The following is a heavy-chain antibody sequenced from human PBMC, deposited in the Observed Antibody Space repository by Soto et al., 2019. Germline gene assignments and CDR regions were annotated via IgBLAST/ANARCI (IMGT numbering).Heavy chain of an antibody. Sequence: SVKVSCKASGGTFSSYTISWVRQAPGQGLEWMGRIIPILGIANYAQKFQGRVMITADKSTSTAYMELSSLRSEDTAVYYCARAGYYGSGPSTRDYYYYYMDVWGKGTTVTVSS. CDR3: ARAGYYGSGPSTRDYYYYYMDV. D-gene: IGHD3-10*01. V-gene: IGHV1-69*02. CDR2: IIPILGIA. CDR1: GGTFSSYT. J-gene: IGHJ6*03.